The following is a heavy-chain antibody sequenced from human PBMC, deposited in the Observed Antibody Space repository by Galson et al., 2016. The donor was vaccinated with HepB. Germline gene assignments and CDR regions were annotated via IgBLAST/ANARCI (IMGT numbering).Heavy chain of an antibody. CDR2: IWYDGSNK. CDR3: AREAPIAAPGANDC. V-gene: IGHV3-33*01. CDR1: GFTFNSFG. D-gene: IGHD6-13*01. Sequence: SLRLSCAASGFTFNSFGMHWVRQAPGKGLEWVAAIWYDGSNKYHGDSVKGRFTISRDNSKNTLYLQMNSLRAEDTAIYYCAREAPIAAPGANDCWGQGTQVTVSS. J-gene: IGHJ4*02.